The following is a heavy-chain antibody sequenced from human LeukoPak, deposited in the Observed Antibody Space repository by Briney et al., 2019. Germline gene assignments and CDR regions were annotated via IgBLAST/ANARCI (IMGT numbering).Heavy chain of an antibody. Sequence: SDTLSLTCTVSGGSISSYYWSWIRQPPGKGLEWIGYIYYSGSTNYNPSLKSRVTISVDTSKNQFSLKLSSVTAADTAVYYCARATSGYTAFNDYWGQGTLVTVSS. CDR1: GGSISSYY. CDR3: ARATSGYTAFNDY. CDR2: IYYSGST. V-gene: IGHV4-59*07. J-gene: IGHJ4*02. D-gene: IGHD2-2*02.